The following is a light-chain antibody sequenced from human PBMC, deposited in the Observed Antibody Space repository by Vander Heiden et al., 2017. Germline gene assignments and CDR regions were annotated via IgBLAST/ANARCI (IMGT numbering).Light chain of an antibody. CDR1: QSIRSY. V-gene: IGKV1-39*01. CDR3: QQSYSTPLT. CDR2: AAS. J-gene: IGKJ4*01. Sequence: DIQMTQSPSSLSASVGDRITITCRASQSIRSYLNWYQQKRGKATKVLIYAASSLQSGVPSRFSGSGSGTDFTLTISSLQPEDFATYFCQQSYSTPLTFGRGTKVEI.